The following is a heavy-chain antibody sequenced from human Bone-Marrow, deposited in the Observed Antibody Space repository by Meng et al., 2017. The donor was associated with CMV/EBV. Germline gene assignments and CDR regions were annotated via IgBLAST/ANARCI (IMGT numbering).Heavy chain of an antibody. CDR1: GFTFDDYA. J-gene: IGHJ3*02. CDR3: ARMGDLDIVVVPAAIDDAFDI. Sequence: SLKISCAASGFTFDDYAMHWVRQAPGKGLEWVSGISWNSGSIGYADSVKGRFTISRDNAKNSLYLQMNSLRAEDTAVYYCARMGDLDIVVVPAAIDDAFDIWGQGTMVTVSS. D-gene: IGHD2-2*03. V-gene: IGHV3-9*01. CDR2: ISWNSGSI.